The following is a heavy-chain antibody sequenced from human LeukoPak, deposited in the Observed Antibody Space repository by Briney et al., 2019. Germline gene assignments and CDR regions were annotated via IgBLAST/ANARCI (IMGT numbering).Heavy chain of an antibody. J-gene: IGHJ4*02. CDR1: GYTLTELS. CDR3: ARDLFGLRYFDWLLLDY. V-gene: IGHV1-24*01. Sequence: ASVKVSCKVSGYTLTELSMHWVRQAPGKGLEWMGGFDPEDGETIYAQKFQGRVTMTEDTSTDTAYMELSSLRSEDTAVYYCARDLFGLRYFDWLLLDYWGQGTLVTVSS. CDR2: FDPEDGET. D-gene: IGHD3-9*01.